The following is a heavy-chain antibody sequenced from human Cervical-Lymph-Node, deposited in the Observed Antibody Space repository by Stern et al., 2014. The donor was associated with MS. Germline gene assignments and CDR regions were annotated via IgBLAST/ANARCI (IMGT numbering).Heavy chain of an antibody. D-gene: IGHD6-13*01. V-gene: IGHV1-18*01. CDR3: ARGGGSSTWYYYYGLDV. Sequence: VQLVESGAEVKKPGASVKVSCKASDYTFSTYGISWVRQAPGQGLEWMGWISGYNGKTNYAQKLQGRVTMTTDTSTSTAYMELRSLRSDDTAVYYCARGGGSSTWYYYYGLDVWGQGTTVTVSS. J-gene: IGHJ6*02. CDR1: DYTFSTYG. CDR2: ISGYNGKT.